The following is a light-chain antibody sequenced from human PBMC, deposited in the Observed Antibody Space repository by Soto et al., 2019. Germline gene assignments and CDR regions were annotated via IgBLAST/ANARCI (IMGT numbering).Light chain of an antibody. Sequence: EIVLTQSPGTLSLSPGERATLSCRASQSVSSSFLAWYQQKPRQAPRLLIYGASSRAPGIPDRFSGSGSGTDFTLIIIRLETEDFAVYYCHQYDNSPLTFGGGTKVEIK. CDR1: QSVSSSF. CDR2: GAS. CDR3: HQYDNSPLT. V-gene: IGKV3-20*01. J-gene: IGKJ4*01.